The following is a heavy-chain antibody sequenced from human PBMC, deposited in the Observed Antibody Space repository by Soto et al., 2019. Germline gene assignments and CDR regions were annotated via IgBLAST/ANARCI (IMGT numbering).Heavy chain of an antibody. CDR2: IYSGGYT. CDR1: GFTVSNNY. V-gene: IGHV3-53*01. Sequence: EVQLVESGGGLIQPGGSLRLSCAVSGFTVSNNYMSWVRQAPGKGLEGVSVIYSGGYTAYGDPVKGRFTISRDNSKNTLYLKKISLGADARAVYYGATQRGGGGYWGQGTLVTVSS. J-gene: IGHJ4*02. CDR3: ATQRGGGGY. D-gene: IGHD6-25*01.